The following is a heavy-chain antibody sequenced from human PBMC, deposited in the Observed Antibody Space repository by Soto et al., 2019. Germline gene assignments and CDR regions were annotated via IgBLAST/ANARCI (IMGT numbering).Heavy chain of an antibody. V-gene: IGHV1-18*01. CDR3: ARDPHIAEAFDI. Sequence: ASVKVSCKASGYTFTIYGITWVRQAPGQGLEWMGWISAHNRNTNYAQELQGRVTMTTDTSTSTAYMELRSLRSDDTAVYYCARDPHIAEAFDIWGQGTMVTVSS. J-gene: IGHJ3*02. CDR2: ISAHNRNT. CDR1: GYTFTIYG. D-gene: IGHD2-21*01.